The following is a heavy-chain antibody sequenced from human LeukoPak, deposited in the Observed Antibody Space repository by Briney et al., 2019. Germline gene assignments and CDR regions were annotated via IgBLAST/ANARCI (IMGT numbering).Heavy chain of an antibody. CDR2: ISYDGSNK. CDR3: ARAATYLTGFDY. D-gene: IGHD3-9*01. V-gene: IGHV3-30*04. Sequence: GGSLRLSGAASGFTFSSYAMRSVRQAPGKGLEWVAVISYDGSNKYYADSVKGRFTISRDNSKNTLYLQMNSLRAEDTAVYYCARAATYLTGFDYWGQGPLVTVSS. CDR1: GFTFSSYA. J-gene: IGHJ4*02.